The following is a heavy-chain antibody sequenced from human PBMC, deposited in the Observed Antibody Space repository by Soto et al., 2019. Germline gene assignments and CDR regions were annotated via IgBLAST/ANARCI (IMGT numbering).Heavy chain of an antibody. V-gene: IGHV1-18*01. CDR3: ARVVPGAEAWFGP. J-gene: IGHJ5*02. CDR1: GYTFYNYG. D-gene: IGHD2-2*01. CDR2: ISLYSDGT. Sequence: QVQLVQSGGEVKRPGASVKVSCKTSGYTFYNYGITWVRQAPGQPLEWLGWISLYSDGTNYAQKFQGRVSMTTDTSTTTAYMELRSLRSDDTAVYYCARVVPGAEAWFGPWGQGTLVTVSS.